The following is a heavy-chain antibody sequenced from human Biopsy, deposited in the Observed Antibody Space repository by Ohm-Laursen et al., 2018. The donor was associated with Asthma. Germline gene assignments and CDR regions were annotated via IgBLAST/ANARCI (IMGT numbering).Heavy chain of an antibody. V-gene: IGHV4-39*01. D-gene: IGHD4-11*01. CDR1: GGSIRTTNQY. Sequence: TLSLTCTVSGGSIRTTNQYWGWIRQPPGKGLEWIGDISHAGKPAYNPSLTIRFTISRDTSKNQFSLKLNSVTAADTAIYYCARQSTRRDYRGMDVWGQGTTVTVS. CDR2: ISHAGKP. J-gene: IGHJ6*02. CDR3: ARQSTRRDYRGMDV.